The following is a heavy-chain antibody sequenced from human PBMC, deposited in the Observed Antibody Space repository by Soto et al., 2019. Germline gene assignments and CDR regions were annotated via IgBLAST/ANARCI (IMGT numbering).Heavy chain of an antibody. V-gene: IGHV4-59*01. CDR3: ARDHSSSSPLPYYYYMDV. CDR1: GGSISSYY. CDR2: IYYSGST. Sequence: SETLSLTCTVSGGSISSYYWSWIRQPPGKGLEWIGYIYYSGSTNYNPSLKSRVTISVDTSKNQFSLKLSSVTAADTAVYYCARDHSSSSPLPYYYYMDVWGKGTTVTVSS. J-gene: IGHJ6*03. D-gene: IGHD6-6*01.